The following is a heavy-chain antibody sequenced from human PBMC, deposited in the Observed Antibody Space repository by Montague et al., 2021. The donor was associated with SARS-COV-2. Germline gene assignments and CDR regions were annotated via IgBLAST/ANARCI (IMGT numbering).Heavy chain of an antibody. V-gene: IGHV4-59*01. CDR2: IYYSGSN. D-gene: IGHD4-23*01. CDR3: ARWGLYGGNPGDGAFDI. CDR1: GGSISSYY. J-gene: IGHJ3*02. Sequence: SETLSLTGTVSGGSISSYYWSWIRQPPGKGLEWIGYIYYSGSNNYNPSLKSGVTISVDTSKNQFSLKLSSVTAADTAVYYCARWGLYGGNPGDGAFDIWGQGTMVTVSS.